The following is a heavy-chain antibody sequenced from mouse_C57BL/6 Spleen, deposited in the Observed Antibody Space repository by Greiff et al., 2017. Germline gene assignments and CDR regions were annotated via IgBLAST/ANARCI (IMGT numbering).Heavy chain of an antibody. J-gene: IGHJ4*01. CDR3: KGNSYYAMGY. CDR1: GFNINDYY. Sequence: VQLQQSGAELVRPGASVKLSCTASGFNINDYYMHWVKQRPEQGLEWIGRIDPDDGDTEYAPKFQGKATMTADTSSNTAYLQLSSLTSEDTAVYYCKGNSYYAMGYWGQGTSVTVS. V-gene: IGHV14-1*01. CDR2: IDPDDGDT. D-gene: IGHD2-1*01.